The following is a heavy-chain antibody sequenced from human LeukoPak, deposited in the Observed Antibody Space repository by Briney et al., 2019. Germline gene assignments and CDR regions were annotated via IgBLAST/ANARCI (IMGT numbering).Heavy chain of an antibody. CDR3: ARFGPYYYGSGSSTHKSWFDP. V-gene: IGHV4-34*01. Sequence: SETLSLTCAVYGGSFSGYYWSWIRQPPGKELEWIGEINHSGSTNYNPSLKSRVTISVDTSKNQFSLKLSSVTAADTAVYYCARFGPYYYGSGSSTHKSWFDPWGQGTLVTVSS. CDR2: INHSGST. D-gene: IGHD3-10*01. J-gene: IGHJ5*02. CDR1: GGSFSGYY.